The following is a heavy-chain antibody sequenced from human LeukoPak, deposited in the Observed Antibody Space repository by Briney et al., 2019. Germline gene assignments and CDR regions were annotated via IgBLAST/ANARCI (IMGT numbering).Heavy chain of an antibody. V-gene: IGHV4-39*01. Sequence: SETLSLTCTVSGGSISSSSYYWGWIRQPPGKGLEWMGSIYYSGSTYYNPSLKSRVTISVDTSKNQFSLKPSSVPAADTAVYYSARHGXPPYYYDSSGPXGXFXXXGQGXXVXV. CDR1: GGSISSSSYY. CDR3: ARHGXPPYYYDSSGPXGXFXX. CDR2: IYYSGST. D-gene: IGHD3-22*01. J-gene: IGHJ3*02.